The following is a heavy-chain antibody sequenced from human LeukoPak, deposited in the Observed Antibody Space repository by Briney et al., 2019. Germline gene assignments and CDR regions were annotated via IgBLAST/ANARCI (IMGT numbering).Heavy chain of an antibody. V-gene: IGHV3-23*01. D-gene: IGHD1-26*01. Sequence: GGSLRLSCAASGFTFSSYAMSWVRQAPGKGLEWVSAISGSGGSTYYADSVKGRFTISRDNSKNTLCLQMNSLRAEDTAVYYCANYKWELLLGYFDYWGQGTLVTVSS. CDR2: ISGSGGST. CDR3: ANYKWELLLGYFDY. CDR1: GFTFSSYA. J-gene: IGHJ4*02.